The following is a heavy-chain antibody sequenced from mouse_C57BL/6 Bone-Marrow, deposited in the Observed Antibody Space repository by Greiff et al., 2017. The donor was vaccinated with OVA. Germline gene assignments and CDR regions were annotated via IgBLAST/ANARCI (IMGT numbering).Heavy chain of an antibody. D-gene: IGHD2-5*01. CDR1: GFNITDDY. Sequence: EVQLQQSGAELVRPGASVKLSCTASGFNITDDYMHWVKQRPEQGLEWIGWIDPENGDTEYASKFQGKATITADTSSNTAYLQLSSLSSEDTAVYYCTTCNYSNPYYFDYWGQGTTLTVSS. V-gene: IGHV14-4*01. CDR3: TTCNYSNPYYFDY. J-gene: IGHJ2*01. CDR2: IDPENGDT.